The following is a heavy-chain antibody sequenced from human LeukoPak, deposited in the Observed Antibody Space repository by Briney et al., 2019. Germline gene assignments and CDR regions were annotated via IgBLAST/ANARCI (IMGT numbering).Heavy chain of an antibody. D-gene: IGHD4-17*01. Sequence: GRSLRLSCAASGFNFNTSGMHWVRQAPGKGLEWVAFAQFDMIAKYYADSVRGRFTVSRDNSKNTVHLQMSSLRVEDTAMYYCATTVIKVYYYYGMDVWGQGTTVTVSS. CDR1: GFNFNTSG. CDR2: AQFDMIAK. CDR3: ATTVIKVYYYYGMDV. V-gene: IGHV3-30*02. J-gene: IGHJ6*02.